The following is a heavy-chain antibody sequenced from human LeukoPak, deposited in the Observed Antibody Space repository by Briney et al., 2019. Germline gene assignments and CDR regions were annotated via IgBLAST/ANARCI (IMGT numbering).Heavy chain of an antibody. CDR3: ARAPFLYDFWSGTPRNWYFDL. V-gene: IGHV4-59*01. CDR1: GGSISSYY. D-gene: IGHD3-3*01. J-gene: IGHJ2*01. CDR2: IYYSGST. Sequence: PSETLSLTCTVSGGSISSYYWSWIRQPPGKGLEWIGYIYYSGSTNYNPSLKSRVTISVDTSKNQFSLKLSSVTAAGTAVYYCARAPFLYDFWSGTPRNWYFDLWGRGTLVTVSS.